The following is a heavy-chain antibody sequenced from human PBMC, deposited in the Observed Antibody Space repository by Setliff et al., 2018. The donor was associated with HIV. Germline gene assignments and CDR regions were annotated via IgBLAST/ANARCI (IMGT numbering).Heavy chain of an antibody. J-gene: IGHJ4*02. D-gene: IGHD2-15*01. CDR3: AGSGYCSGGSCFDY. CDR1: GYTFTSYG. V-gene: IGHV1-18*01. CDR2: ISAYNGNT. Sequence: ASVKVSCKASGYTFTSYGISWVRQAPGQGLEWMGWISAYNGNTNYAQKPQGRVTMTTDTSTSTAYMELRSLRSDDTAVYYCAGSGYCSGGSCFDYWGQGTLVTVSS.